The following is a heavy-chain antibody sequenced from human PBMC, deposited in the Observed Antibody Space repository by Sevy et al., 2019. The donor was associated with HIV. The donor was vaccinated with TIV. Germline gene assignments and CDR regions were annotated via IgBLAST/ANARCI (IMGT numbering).Heavy chain of an antibody. CDR1: GFTVSRNF. Sequence: GGSLRLSCAASGFTVSRNFMSWIRQAPGKGLEWVSIIYSDGTTFYADSVKGRFTISRDNSRNTLYLQMNTLRAEDTAEYYCVGADRPNQGDFWGQGTLVTVSS. J-gene: IGHJ4*02. D-gene: IGHD6-6*01. CDR3: VGADRPNQGDF. V-gene: IGHV3-53*01. CDR2: IYSDGTT.